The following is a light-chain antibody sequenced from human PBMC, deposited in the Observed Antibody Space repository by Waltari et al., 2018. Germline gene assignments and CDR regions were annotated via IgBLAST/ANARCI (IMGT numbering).Light chain of an antibody. CDR1: SRDVGFYNY. J-gene: IGLJ3*02. V-gene: IGLV2-14*03. Sequence: QSALTQPASVSGSPGQSITISCTGTSRDVGFYNYVSWYQQHPGKTPKVIIYDVSQRPSGISTRFSGSKSGNTASLTISGLQAEDEADYYCKSYTGTGSWVFGGGTKVTVL. CDR2: DVS. CDR3: KSYTGTGSWV.